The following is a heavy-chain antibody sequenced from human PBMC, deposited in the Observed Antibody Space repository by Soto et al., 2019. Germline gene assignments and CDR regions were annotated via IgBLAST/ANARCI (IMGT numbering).Heavy chain of an antibody. CDR1: AGSLSSYA. D-gene: IGHD2-21*02. Sequence: SVKISCKTSAGSLSSYAISCVRQAPGQGLDWMGGIIPIFGTANYAQKFQGRVTITADESTSTAYMELSSLRSEDTAVYYCARDSYCGGDCFKRHDAFDIWGQGTMVTVSS. V-gene: IGHV1-69*01. J-gene: IGHJ3*02. CDR3: ARDSYCGGDCFKRHDAFDI. CDR2: IIPIFGTA.